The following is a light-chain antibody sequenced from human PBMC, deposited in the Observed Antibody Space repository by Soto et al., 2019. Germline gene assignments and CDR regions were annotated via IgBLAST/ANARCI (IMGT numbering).Light chain of an antibody. CDR3: QQYNNWLMLS. CDR2: DAS. V-gene: IGKV3D-15*01. CDR1: QSFTSTS. Sequence: EIVLTQCPGTLSLSPGERPTLSCRAIQSFTSTSLAWYQQKPGQAPRLLIYDASNRATGIPARFSGSGSGTDFTLTISSLQSEDFAIYYCQQYNNWLMLSFGGGTKVDIK. J-gene: IGKJ4*01.